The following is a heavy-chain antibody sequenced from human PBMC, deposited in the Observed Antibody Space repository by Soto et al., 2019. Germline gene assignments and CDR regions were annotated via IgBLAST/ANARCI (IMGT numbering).Heavy chain of an antibody. J-gene: IGHJ4*02. V-gene: IGHV1-69*02. CDR3: AMEYCSSTSCDRDY. Sequence: QVQLVQSGAEVKKPGSSVKVSCKASGGTFSSYTISWVRQAPGQGLEWMGRIIPLLGIANYAQKFQGRVTITADKSTCTAYMELSSLRSEDTAVYYCAMEYCSSTSCDRDYWGQGTLVTVSS. CDR2: IIPLLGIA. CDR1: GGTFSSYT. D-gene: IGHD2-2*02.